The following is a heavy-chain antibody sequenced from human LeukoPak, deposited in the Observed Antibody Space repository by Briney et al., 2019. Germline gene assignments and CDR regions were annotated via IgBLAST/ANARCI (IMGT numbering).Heavy chain of an antibody. CDR1: GGSFSGYY. J-gene: IGHJ4*02. Sequence: SETRSLTCAVYGGSFSGYYWSWIRQPPGKGLEVIGVINHSGNTNYNPSLKSRFTISGDTSKNQFSLKLSSVTAADTGVYYCARASTVTTPDYWGQGTLVTVSS. CDR2: INHSGNT. CDR3: ARASTVTTPDY. D-gene: IGHD4-17*01. V-gene: IGHV4-34*01.